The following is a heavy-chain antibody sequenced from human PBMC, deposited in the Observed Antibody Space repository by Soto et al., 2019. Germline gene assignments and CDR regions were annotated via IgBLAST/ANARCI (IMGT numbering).Heavy chain of an antibody. CDR3: AGRSGWYVGYYFDY. Sequence: HPGGSLRLSCAASGFTVSSNYMSWVRQAPGKGLEWVSVIYSGGSTYYADSVKGRFTISRDNSKNTLYLQMNSLRAEDTAVYYCAGRSGWYVGYYFDYWGQGTLVTVSS. V-gene: IGHV3-53*01. CDR2: IYSGGST. D-gene: IGHD6-19*01. CDR1: GFTVSSNY. J-gene: IGHJ4*02.